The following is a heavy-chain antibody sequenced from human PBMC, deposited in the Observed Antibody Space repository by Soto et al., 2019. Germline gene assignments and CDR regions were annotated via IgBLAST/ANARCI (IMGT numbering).Heavy chain of an antibody. J-gene: IGHJ6*02. Sequence: ASVKVSCKASGGTFSSYAISWVRQAPGQGLEWMGGIIPIFGTANYAQKFQGRVTITADKSTSTAYMELSSPRSEDTAVYYCARDRGIFGVVIDYGMDVWGQGTTVTVSS. D-gene: IGHD3-3*01. CDR1: GGTFSSYA. CDR3: ARDRGIFGVVIDYGMDV. CDR2: IIPIFGTA. V-gene: IGHV1-69*06.